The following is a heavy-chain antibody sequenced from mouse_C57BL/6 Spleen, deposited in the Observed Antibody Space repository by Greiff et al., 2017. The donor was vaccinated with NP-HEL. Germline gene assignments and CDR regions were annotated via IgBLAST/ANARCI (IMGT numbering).Heavy chain of an antibody. V-gene: IGHV1-69*01. CDR3: AITGTEYYFDY. CDR1: GYTFTSYW. D-gene: IGHD4-1*01. CDR2: IDPSDSYT. Sequence: QVQLQQPGAELVMPGASVKLSCKASGYTFTSYWMHWVKQRPGQGLEWIGEIDPSDSYTNYNQKFKGKSTLTVDKSSSTAYMQLSSLTSEDSAVYYCAITGTEYYFDYWGQGTTLTVSS. J-gene: IGHJ2*01.